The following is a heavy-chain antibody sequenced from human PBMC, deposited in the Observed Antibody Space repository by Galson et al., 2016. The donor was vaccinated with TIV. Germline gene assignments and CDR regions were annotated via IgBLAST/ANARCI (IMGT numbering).Heavy chain of an antibody. D-gene: IGHD2-21*01. CDR3: ARLGCGADCYSGVGK. Sequence: QSGAEVKKSGESLKIACKTSGNTIINSWIAWVRQMPGKGLECMGVIYFDDSETIYSSSFEGHVTISSDKSINTAYLNWNRLKATDSSMYYCARLGCGADCYSGVGKWGQGTLVTVAS. J-gene: IGHJ4*02. V-gene: IGHV5-51*01. CDR2: IYFDDSET. CDR1: GNTIINSW.